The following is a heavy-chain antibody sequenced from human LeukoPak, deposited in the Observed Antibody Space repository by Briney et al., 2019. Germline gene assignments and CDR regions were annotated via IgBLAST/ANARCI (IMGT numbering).Heavy chain of an antibody. CDR1: GFTFSNYA. CDR3: AKSGHGYRYYFDY. Sequence: GGSLRLSCAASGFTFSNYAMSWVRQAPGKGLEWVSALSGSGGSTYYADSVKGRFTISRDNSKNTLYLQMNSLRAEDTAVYYCAKSGHGYRYYFDYWGQGTLVTVSS. D-gene: IGHD5-24*01. CDR2: LSGSGGST. J-gene: IGHJ4*02. V-gene: IGHV3-23*01.